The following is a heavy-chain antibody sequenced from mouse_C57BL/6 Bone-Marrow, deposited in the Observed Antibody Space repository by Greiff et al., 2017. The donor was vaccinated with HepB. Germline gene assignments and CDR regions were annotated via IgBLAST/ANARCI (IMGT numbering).Heavy chain of an antibody. J-gene: IGHJ4*01. V-gene: IGHV5-12*01. Sequence: KLEESGGGLVQPGGSLKLSCAASGFTFSDYYMYWVRQAPEKRLEWVAYISNGGGSTYYPDTVKGRFTISRDNAKNTLYLQMSRLKSEDTAMYYCARHHVFYAMDYWGQGTSVTVSS. CDR1: GFTFSDYY. CDR2: ISNGGGST. CDR3: ARHHVFYAMDY.